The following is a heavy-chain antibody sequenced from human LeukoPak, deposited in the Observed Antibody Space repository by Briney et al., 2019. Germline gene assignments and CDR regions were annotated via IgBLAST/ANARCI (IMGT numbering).Heavy chain of an antibody. V-gene: IGHV4-4*07. D-gene: IGHD3-9*01. J-gene: IGHJ4*02. CDR2: IYTSGST. CDR3: ARVTYFDWLQFSFDY. CDR1: GGSISSYY. Sequence: PSETLSLTCTVSGGSISSYYWSWIRQPAGKGLEWIGRIYTSGSTNYNPSLKSRATMSVDTSKNQFSLKLSSVTAADTAVYYCARVTYFDWLQFSFDYWGQGTLVTVSS.